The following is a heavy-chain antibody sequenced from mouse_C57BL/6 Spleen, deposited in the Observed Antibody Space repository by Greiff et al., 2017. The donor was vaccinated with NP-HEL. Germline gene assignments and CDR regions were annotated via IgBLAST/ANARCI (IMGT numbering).Heavy chain of an antibody. CDR2: ISSGSSTI. J-gene: IGHJ2*01. CDR1: GFTFSDYG. Sequence: EVQRVESGGGLVKPGGSLKLSCAASGFTFSDYGMHWVRQAPEKGLEWVAYISSGSSTIYYADTVKGRFTISRDNAKNTLFLQMTSLRSEDTAMYYCARPYYYGIYYFDYWGQGTTLTVSS. D-gene: IGHD1-1*01. CDR3: ARPYYYGIYYFDY. V-gene: IGHV5-17*01.